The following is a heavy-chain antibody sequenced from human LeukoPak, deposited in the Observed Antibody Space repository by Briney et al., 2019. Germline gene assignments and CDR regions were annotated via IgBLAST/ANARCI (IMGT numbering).Heavy chain of an antibody. J-gene: IGHJ3*02. CDR2: ISRSGNTI. CDR1: GFTFSGCE. CDR3: ARVATMVRVPLDALDI. V-gene: IGHV3-48*03. D-gene: IGHD3-10*01. Sequence: GGSLRLPCAISGFTFSGCELTWVRQAPGKGLEWISYISRSGNTIYYADSVKGRFTTSRDNAKNSLYLQMNSLRVEETAVYYCARVATMVRVPLDALDIWGQGTMVSVSS.